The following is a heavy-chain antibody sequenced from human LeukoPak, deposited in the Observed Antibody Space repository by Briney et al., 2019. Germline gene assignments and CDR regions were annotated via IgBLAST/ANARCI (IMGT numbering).Heavy chain of an antibody. CDR1: GYTLTELS. D-gene: IGHD3-16*01. CDR3: ATRQGAYYYYGMDV. J-gene: IGHJ6*02. CDR2: FDPEDGET. V-gene: IGHV1-24*01. Sequence: ASVKVSCKVSGYTLTELSMHWVRQAPGKGLEWMGGFDPEDGETIYAQKFQGRVTMTEDTSTDTAYMELSSLGSEDTAVYYCATRQGAYYYYGMDVWGQGTTVTVSS.